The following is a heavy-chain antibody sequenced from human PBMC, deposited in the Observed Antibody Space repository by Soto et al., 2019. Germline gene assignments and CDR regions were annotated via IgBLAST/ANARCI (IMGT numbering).Heavy chain of an antibody. CDR2: VKSQAAGGTT. D-gene: IGHD1-26*01. CDR1: GSTFSHAW. Sequence: GGSLRLSCAASGSTFSHAWLSCVRQVPGKGLEWVARVKSQAAGGTTDYAAPVKGRFTISRDTSNGIAYLQMNSLNIEDSAVYYCSGAESPDTAYFSLYWGQGTPVTVSS. V-gene: IGHV3-15*01. J-gene: IGHJ4*02. CDR3: SGAESPDTAYFSLY.